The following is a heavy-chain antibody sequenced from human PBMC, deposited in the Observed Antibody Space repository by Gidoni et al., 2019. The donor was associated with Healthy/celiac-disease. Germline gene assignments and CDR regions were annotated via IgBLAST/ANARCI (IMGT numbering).Heavy chain of an antibody. D-gene: IGHD2-15*01. CDR3: AREVCSGGSCYFDY. CDR1: GFTFSSYS. CDR2: ISSSSSYI. Sequence: EVQLVESGGGLVKPGGSLRLSCAASGFTFSSYSMNWVRQAPGKGLEWVSSISSSSSYIYYADSVKGRFTISRDNAKNSLYLQMNSLRAEDTAVYYCAREVCSGGSCYFDYWGQGTLVTVSS. J-gene: IGHJ4*02. V-gene: IGHV3-21*01.